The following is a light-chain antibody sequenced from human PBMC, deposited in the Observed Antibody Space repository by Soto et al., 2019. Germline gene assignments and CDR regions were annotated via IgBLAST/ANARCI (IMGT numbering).Light chain of an antibody. V-gene: IGKV1-5*01. CDR3: QQYKDYWT. CDR2: XAS. CDR1: QSISIW. Sequence: IHMTQSPSTLSASLGDRVTLPXRASQSISIWFAWYQQKPGKATNXXIYXASSLESGVPSRFSGSGCRTEFTITISSLQPDDVATYCCQQYKDYWTFGQGTKVDI. J-gene: IGKJ1*01.